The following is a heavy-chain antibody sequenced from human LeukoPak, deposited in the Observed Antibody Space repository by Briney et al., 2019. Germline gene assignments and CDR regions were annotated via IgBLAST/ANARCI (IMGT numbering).Heavy chain of an antibody. CDR2: ISSSSTYI. J-gene: IGHJ6*03. CDR1: GFTFSSYW. D-gene: IGHD3-3*01. V-gene: IGHV3-21*01. Sequence: GGSLRLSCAASGFTFSSYWMSWVRQAPGKGLEWVSFISSSSTYIYYADSMKGRFTISRDDAKSSLYLQMNSLRAEDTAVYYCARAPAMILRPNYMDVWGKGTTVTVSS. CDR3: ARAPAMILRPNYMDV.